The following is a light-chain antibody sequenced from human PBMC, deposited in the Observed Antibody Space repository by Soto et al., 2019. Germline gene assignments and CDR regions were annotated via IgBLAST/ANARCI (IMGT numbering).Light chain of an antibody. CDR1: QTISSY. V-gene: IGKV3-15*01. CDR2: GAS. CDR3: QQYNKWPLT. J-gene: IGKJ4*01. Sequence: ETVMTQSPATLSVSPGERATLSCRASQTISSYLAWYQQKPGQAPRLLIYGASTRATGIPASFSGSGSGTEFTLTVSSLQSEDFAVYYCQQYNKWPLTFGGGTKVDIK.